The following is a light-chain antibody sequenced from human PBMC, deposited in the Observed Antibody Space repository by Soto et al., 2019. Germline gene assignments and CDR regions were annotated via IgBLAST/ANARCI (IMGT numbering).Light chain of an antibody. CDR2: GAS. Sequence: EIVMTQSPATLAVSPGERATLSCRASQSISSNLAWYQQKHGQAPRLLIYGASTRATDIPARFSGSESGTEFTLTISSLQSEDFAFYYCQHYNNWPPRVTFGGGTKVEIK. CDR1: QSISSN. J-gene: IGKJ4*01. V-gene: IGKV3-15*01. CDR3: QHYNNWPPRVT.